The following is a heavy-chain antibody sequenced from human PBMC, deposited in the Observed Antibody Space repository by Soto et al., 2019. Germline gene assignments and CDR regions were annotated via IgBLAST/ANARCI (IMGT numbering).Heavy chain of an antibody. CDR1: GGSISSYY. CDR3: AREVNLVVPAASQDNWFDP. CDR2: IYYSGST. J-gene: IGHJ5*02. Sequence: SETLSLTCTVSGGSISSYYWSWIRQPPGKGLEWIGYIYYSGSTNYNPSLKSRVTISVDTSKNQFSLKLSSVTAADTAVYYCAREVNLVVPAASQDNWFDPWGQGTLVTVSS. V-gene: IGHV4-59*01. D-gene: IGHD2-2*01.